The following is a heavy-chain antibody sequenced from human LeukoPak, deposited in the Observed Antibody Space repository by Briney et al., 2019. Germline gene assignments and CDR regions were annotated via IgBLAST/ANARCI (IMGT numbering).Heavy chain of an antibody. V-gene: IGHV1-46*01. CDR3: ARATSSGYYGY. CDR2: INPSGGST. CDR1: GYTFTSSY. D-gene: IGHD3-22*01. J-gene: IGHJ4*02. Sequence: ASVKVSSKASGYTFTSSYMHWVRQAPGQGLEWMGIINPSGGSTSYAQKFQGRVTMTRDMSTSTVHMELSSLRSEDTAVYYCARATSSGYYGYWGQGTLVTVSS.